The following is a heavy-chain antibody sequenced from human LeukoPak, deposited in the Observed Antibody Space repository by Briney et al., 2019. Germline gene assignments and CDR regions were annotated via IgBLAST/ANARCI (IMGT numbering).Heavy chain of an antibody. CDR3: AKPGGLEVIASDFDY. V-gene: IGHV3-7*03. J-gene: IGHJ4*02. CDR2: INQDGSEK. CDR1: GFTFSRYW. Sequence: AGGSLRLSCAASGFTFSRYWMTWVRQAPGKGLEWVANINQDGSEKYYVDSVKGRFTISRDNSKNTLYLQMNSLRAEDTAVYYCAKPGGLEVIASDFDYWGQGTLITVSS. D-gene: IGHD2-21*01.